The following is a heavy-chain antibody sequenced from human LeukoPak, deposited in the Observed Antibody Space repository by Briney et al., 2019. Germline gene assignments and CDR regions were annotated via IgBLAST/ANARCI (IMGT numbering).Heavy chain of an antibody. J-gene: IGHJ3*02. CDR1: GFTFSSYD. CDR2: ISTAGDP. CDR3: AGQARPGSAEGAFDI. V-gene: IGHV3-13*05. Sequence: GGSLKLSCTASGFTFSSYDMHWVRQDKGKGLEWVSAISTAGDPYYLGSVKGRFTISRENAKNSFYLQMNSLRAGDTAVYYCAGQARPGSAEGAFDIWGQGTMVTVSS. D-gene: IGHD2-2*01.